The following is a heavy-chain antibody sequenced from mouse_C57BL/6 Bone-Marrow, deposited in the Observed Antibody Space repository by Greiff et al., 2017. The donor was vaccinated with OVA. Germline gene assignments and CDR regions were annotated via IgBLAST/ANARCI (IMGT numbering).Heavy chain of an antibody. CDR2: ISSGGSYT. J-gene: IGHJ1*03. Sequence: EVMLVESGGDLVKPGGSLKLSCAASGFTFSSYGMSWVRQTPDKRLEWVATISSGGSYTYYPDSVKGRFTISRDNAKNTLYLQMSSLKSEDTAMYYCARQGSDYYGILGFDVWGTGTTVTVSS. CDR1: GFTFSSYG. D-gene: IGHD1-1*01. V-gene: IGHV5-6*02. CDR3: ARQGSDYYGILGFDV.